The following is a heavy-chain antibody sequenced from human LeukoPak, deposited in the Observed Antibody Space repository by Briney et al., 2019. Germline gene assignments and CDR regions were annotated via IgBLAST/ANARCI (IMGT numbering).Heavy chain of an antibody. V-gene: IGHV3-23*01. CDR3: AKGGDYYGHFDY. J-gene: IGHJ4*02. D-gene: IGHD3-10*01. CDR2: ISGSGGST. Sequence: GGSLRLSCAASGFTFSSYAMSWVRQAPGKGLEWVSAISGSGGSTYYADSVKGRFTISRDDPKNTLYLQMNSLRAEDTAVYYCAKGGDYYGHFDYWGQGTLVTVSS. CDR1: GFTFSSYA.